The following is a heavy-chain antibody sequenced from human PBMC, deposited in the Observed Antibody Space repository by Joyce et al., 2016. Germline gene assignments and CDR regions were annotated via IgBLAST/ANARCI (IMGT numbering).Heavy chain of an antibody. Sequence: QVQLQESGPGLVKPSGTLSLTCAVSGDSISSNNWWSWVRQPPGKGLEWVGEIYLSGSTNYNPSLKSRVTISVDKSKNQCSLKLSSVTAADTAVYFCARKTYYSGIFDYWGQGTLVTVDS. CDR3: ARKTYYSGIFDY. V-gene: IGHV4-4*02. CDR1: GDSISSNNW. CDR2: IYLSGST. J-gene: IGHJ4*02. D-gene: IGHD3-10*01.